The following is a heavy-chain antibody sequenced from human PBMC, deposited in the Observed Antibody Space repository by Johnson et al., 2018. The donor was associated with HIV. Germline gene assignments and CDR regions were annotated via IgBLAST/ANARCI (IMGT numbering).Heavy chain of an antibody. Sequence: QVQLVESGGGVVQPGRSLRLSCAASGFTFSSYAMHWVRQAPGKGLEWVAVISYDGSNKYYADSVKGRFTISRDNSKNTLYLQMSSLRTEDTAVYFCARDSDVFPGYSGPEDSFDIWGQGTLVTVSS. CDR3: ARDSDVFPGYSGPEDSFDI. J-gene: IGHJ3*02. CDR1: GFTFSSYA. CDR2: ISYDGSNK. D-gene: IGHD3-9*01. V-gene: IGHV3-30-3*01.